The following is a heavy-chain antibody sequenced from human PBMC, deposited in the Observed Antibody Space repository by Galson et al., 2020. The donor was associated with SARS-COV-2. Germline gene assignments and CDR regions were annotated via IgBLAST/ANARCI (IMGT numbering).Heavy chain of an antibody. CDR1: GFTFSSYA. J-gene: IGHJ4*02. V-gene: IGHV3-30*04. CDR3: ASGLLWFEKPFDY. CDR2: ISYDGSNK. Sequence: GESLKISCAASGFTFSSYAMHWVRQAPGKGLEWVAVISYDGSNKYYADSVKGRFTISRDNSKNTLYLQMNSLRAEDTAVYYCASGLLWFEKPFDYWGQGTLVTVSS. D-gene: IGHD3-10*01.